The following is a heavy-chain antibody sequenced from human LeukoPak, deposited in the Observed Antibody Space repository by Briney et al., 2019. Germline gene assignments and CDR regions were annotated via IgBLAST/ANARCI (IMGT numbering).Heavy chain of an antibody. J-gene: IGHJ6*03. D-gene: IGHD2-2*01. CDR1: GGSISSGDYY. V-gene: IGHV4-30-4*01. Sequence: SETLSLTCTVSGGSISSGDYYWSWIRQPPGKGLEWIGYIYYSGSTYYNPSLKSRVTISVDTSKNQFSLKLSSVTAADTAVYYCARHAHRGLVPAAPRYYYYMDVWGKGTTVTVSS. CDR3: ARHAHRGLVPAAPRYYYYMDV. CDR2: IYYSGST.